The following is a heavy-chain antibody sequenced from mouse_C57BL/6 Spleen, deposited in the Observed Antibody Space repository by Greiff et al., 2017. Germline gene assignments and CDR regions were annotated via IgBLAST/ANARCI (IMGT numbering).Heavy chain of an antibody. Sequence: EVQGVESGGGLVKPGGSLKLSCAASGFTFSDYGMHWVRQAPEKGLEWVAYISSGSSTIYYADTVKGRFTISRDNAKNTLFLQMTSLRSEDTAMYYCARKSHWDKDAMDYWGQGTSVTVSS. V-gene: IGHV5-17*01. CDR2: ISSGSSTI. CDR3: ARKSHWDKDAMDY. J-gene: IGHJ4*01. D-gene: IGHD4-1*01. CDR1: GFTFSDYG.